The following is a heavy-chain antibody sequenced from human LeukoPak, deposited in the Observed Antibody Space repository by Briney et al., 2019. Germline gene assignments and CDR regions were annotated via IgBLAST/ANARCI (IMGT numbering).Heavy chain of an antibody. Sequence: ASVKVSCKASGYTFTSYGISWVRQAPGQGLEWMGWISAYNGNTNYAQKLQGRATMTTDTSTSTAYMELRSLRSDDTAVYYCARDLKYYYDSSGYYSSAYYFDYWGQGTLVTVSS. CDR3: ARDLKYYYDSSGYYSSAYYFDY. D-gene: IGHD3-22*01. V-gene: IGHV1-18*01. J-gene: IGHJ4*02. CDR2: ISAYNGNT. CDR1: GYTFTSYG.